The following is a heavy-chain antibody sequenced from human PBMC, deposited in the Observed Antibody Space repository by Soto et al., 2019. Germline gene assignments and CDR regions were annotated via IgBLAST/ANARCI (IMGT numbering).Heavy chain of an antibody. CDR1: GYTFTGYY. V-gene: IGHV1-2*02. CDR2: INPNSGGT. J-gene: IGHJ3*02. Sequence: ASVKVSCKASGYTFTGYYMHCVRQAPGQGLEWMGWINPNSGGTNYAQKFQGRVTMTRDTYISTAYMELSRLRSDDTAVYYCARRHSIAVAGSLFNAFDTWGQGTMVTVS. CDR3: ARRHSIAVAGSLFNAFDT. D-gene: IGHD6-19*01.